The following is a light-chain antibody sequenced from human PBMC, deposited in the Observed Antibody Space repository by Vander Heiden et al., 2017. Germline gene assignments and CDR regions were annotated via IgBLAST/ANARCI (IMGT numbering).Light chain of an antibody. CDR3: QQETNWPPALT. J-gene: IGKJ4*01. V-gene: IGKV3-15*01. Sequence: EIVITQSPATLSVSPGERVTLSCRASQSVSSTLAWYQQKPGQGPRLLIYDASARATGIPARFSGSGSGTEFTLTISSLQSEDFAVYYCQQETNWPPALTFGGGTKVEIK. CDR1: QSVSST. CDR2: DAS.